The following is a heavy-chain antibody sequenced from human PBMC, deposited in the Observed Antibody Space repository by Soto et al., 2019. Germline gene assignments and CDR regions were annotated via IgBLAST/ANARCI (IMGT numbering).Heavy chain of an antibody. CDR3: ARAGGWVYAAS. CDR1: GFTFSNYW. D-gene: IGHD6-19*01. J-gene: IGHJ5*02. Sequence: EVQLVESGGGLVQPGGSLRLSCAASGFTFSNYWMSWVRQAPGKGLEWVANIKQDGSEKYYVDSVKGRFTISRDNAKNSLYLQMNSLRAEDTAGYYCARAGGWVYAASWGQGPLVTVSP. CDR2: IKQDGSEK. V-gene: IGHV3-7*04.